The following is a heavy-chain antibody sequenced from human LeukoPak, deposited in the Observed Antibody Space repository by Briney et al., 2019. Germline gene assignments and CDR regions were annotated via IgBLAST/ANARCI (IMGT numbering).Heavy chain of an antibody. CDR1: GFTFSSYA. V-gene: IGHV3-23*01. Sequence: PGGSLRLSCAASGFTFSSYAMSWVRQAPGKGLEWVSAISGSGGSTYYADSVKGRFTISRDNSKNTLYLQMNSLRAEDTAVYYCARAGYSSGWYMDYWGQGTLVTVSS. D-gene: IGHD6-19*01. CDR2: ISGSGGST. CDR3: ARAGYSSGWYMDY. J-gene: IGHJ4*02.